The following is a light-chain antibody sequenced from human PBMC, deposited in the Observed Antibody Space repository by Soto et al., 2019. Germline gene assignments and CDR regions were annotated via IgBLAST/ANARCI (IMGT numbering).Light chain of an antibody. CDR1: QSVSSSQ. J-gene: IGKJ1*01. Sequence: EIVLTQSPGTLSLSPGERATLTCRASQSVSSSQLAWYQQKPGQAPRLVIYDTSTRATGIPDRFSGSGSGTDFTLTISRLEPEDFAVYHCQLFGSSPPWTFGQGTKLEIK. CDR3: QLFGSSPPWT. CDR2: DTS. V-gene: IGKV3-20*01.